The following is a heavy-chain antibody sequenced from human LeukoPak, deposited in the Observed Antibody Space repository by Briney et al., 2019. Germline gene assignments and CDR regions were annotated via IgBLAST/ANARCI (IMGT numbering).Heavy chain of an antibody. CDR2: ISGSGGST. V-gene: IGHV3-23*01. CDR3: AKDQGGYAPFSYYYGMDV. CDR1: GFTFSSYA. Sequence: GESLSLSCAASGFTFSSYAMSWVLQDPGKGLEWVSAISGSGGSTYYAASVKGRFTISRDKSKNTLSLQMNSLSAEDTAVYYCAKDQGGYAPFSYYYGMDVWGQGTTVTVSS. D-gene: IGHD3-22*01. J-gene: IGHJ6*02.